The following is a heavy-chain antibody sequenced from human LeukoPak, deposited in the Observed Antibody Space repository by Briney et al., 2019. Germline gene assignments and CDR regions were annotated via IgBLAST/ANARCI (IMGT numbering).Heavy chain of an antibody. CDR2: IYSGGST. D-gene: IGHD6-13*01. CDR3: ARGFKYSSSWYLHTSYYFDY. CDR1: GFTVSSNY. Sequence: GGSLRLSCAASGFTVSSNYMSWVRQAPGKGLEWVSVIYSGGSTYYADSVKGRFTISSDNSKNTLYLQMNSLRAEDTAVYYCARGFKYSSSWYLHTSYYFDYWGQGTLVTVSS. J-gene: IGHJ4*02. V-gene: IGHV3-53*01.